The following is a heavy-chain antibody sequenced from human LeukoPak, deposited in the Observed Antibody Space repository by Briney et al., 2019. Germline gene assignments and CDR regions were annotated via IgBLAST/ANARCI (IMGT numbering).Heavy chain of an antibody. J-gene: IGHJ4*02. D-gene: IGHD3-10*01. V-gene: IGHV3-30-3*01. Sequence: GRSLRLSCAASGFTFSSYAMHWVRQAPGKGLEWVAVISYDGSNKYYADSVKGRFTISRDNSKNTLYLQMNSLRAEDTAVYYRARDAWFGEWNFDYWGQGTLVTVSS. CDR2: ISYDGSNK. CDR3: ARDAWFGEWNFDY. CDR1: GFTFSSYA.